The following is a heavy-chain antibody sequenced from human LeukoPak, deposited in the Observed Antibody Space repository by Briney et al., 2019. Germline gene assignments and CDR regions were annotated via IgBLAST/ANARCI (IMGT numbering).Heavy chain of an antibody. J-gene: IGHJ6*04. CDR2: ISSSGSNI. CDR1: VFTFSSYE. Sequence: PGGSLRLSCAPSVFTFSSYEMNWGRQAPGKGLEWVSYISSSGSNIYYADSVKGRFTISRDNAKNSLYLQMNSLRAEDTAVYYCAELGITMIGGVWGKGTTVTISS. V-gene: IGHV3-48*03. D-gene: IGHD3-10*02. CDR3: AELGITMIGGV.